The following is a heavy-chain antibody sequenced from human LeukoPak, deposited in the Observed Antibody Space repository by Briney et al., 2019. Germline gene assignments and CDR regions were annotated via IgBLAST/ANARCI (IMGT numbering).Heavy chain of an antibody. D-gene: IGHD1-26*01. Sequence: SETLSLTCTVSGGSISSGTYYWGWIRQPPGKGLEWIGSMYYSGSTYYNPSLKRRVTISLDTSKNQFSLKLSSVTAADTAVYYCARDTVGATFPGAFDIWGQGTIVTVSS. CDR1: GGSISSGTYY. CDR2: MYYSGST. J-gene: IGHJ3*02. V-gene: IGHV4-39*07. CDR3: ARDTVGATFPGAFDI.